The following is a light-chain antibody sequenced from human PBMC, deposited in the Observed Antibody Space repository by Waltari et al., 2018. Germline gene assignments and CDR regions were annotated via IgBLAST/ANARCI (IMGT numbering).Light chain of an antibody. CDR3: SSYTSSSTWV. Sequence: HSALTQAASVSGSPGQSITLSCTGTSSAIGTYDYVSWFQQHPGKAPKLMIYDVRNRPLGVSNSFSGSKSGITASLSISGLLAEDEAYYYCSSYTSSSTWVFGGGTKVTVL. J-gene: IGLJ3*02. CDR2: DVR. V-gene: IGLV2-14*03. CDR1: SSAIGTYDY.